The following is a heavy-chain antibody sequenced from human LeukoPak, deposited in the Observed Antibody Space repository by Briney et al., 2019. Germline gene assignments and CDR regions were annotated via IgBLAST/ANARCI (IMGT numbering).Heavy chain of an antibody. D-gene: IGHD3-16*01. CDR2: SSAYNGST. J-gene: IGHJ4*02. CDR1: GSTFTSSG. Sequence: ASVTVSCKASGSTFTSSGNSWGRQAPGQGHELMGWSSAYNGSTNYAQKLQGRVTMTTDTATSKAYMELRSLSPEDKDVDYSARGSHRLYDYVWGTYESKDYWGQGTLVTVSS. V-gene: IGHV1-18*01. CDR3: ARGSHRLYDYVWGTYESKDY.